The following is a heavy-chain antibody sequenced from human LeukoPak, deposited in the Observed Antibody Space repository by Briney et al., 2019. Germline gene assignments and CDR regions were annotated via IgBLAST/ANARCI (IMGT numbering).Heavy chain of an antibody. D-gene: IGHD6-13*01. CDR2: ISYDGSNK. CDR3: AKANTGYSSSPFDY. CDR1: GFTFSSYG. Sequence: GGSLRLSCAASGFTFSSYGMHWVRQAPGKGLEWVAVISYDGSNKYYADSVKGRFTISRDNSKNTLYLQMNSLRAEDTAVYYCAKANTGYSSSPFDYWGQGTLVTVSS. V-gene: IGHV3-30*18. J-gene: IGHJ4*02.